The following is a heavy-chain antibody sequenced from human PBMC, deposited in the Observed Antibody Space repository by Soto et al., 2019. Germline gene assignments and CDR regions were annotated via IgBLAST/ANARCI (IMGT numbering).Heavy chain of an antibody. Sequence: PGGSLRLSCAASGFTFRSYAMSWVRQAPGKGLEWVSGLSGSGGSTYYADSVKGRFTISRDNSNNTLSLQMNSLRAEDTAIYYYAKDLYCSGGTCYLNYWGQGTLVTVSS. J-gene: IGHJ4*02. D-gene: IGHD2-15*01. CDR3: AKDLYCSGGTCYLNY. V-gene: IGHV3-23*01. CDR1: GFTFRSYA. CDR2: LSGSGGST.